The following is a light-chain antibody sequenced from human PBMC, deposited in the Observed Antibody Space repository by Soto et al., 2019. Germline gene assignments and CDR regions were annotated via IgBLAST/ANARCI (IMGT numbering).Light chain of an antibody. CDR1: SGSVSTTYY. Sequence: QTVVTQEPSFSVSPGGTVTLTCGLSSGSVSTTYYPSWFQQTPGQAPRTLIYSTNTRSSGVPDRFSGSILGNKVALTITGAKADDESDYYCVLYMGSGIWVFGGGTKLTVL. CDR3: VLYMGSGIWV. CDR2: STN. V-gene: IGLV8-61*01. J-gene: IGLJ2*01.